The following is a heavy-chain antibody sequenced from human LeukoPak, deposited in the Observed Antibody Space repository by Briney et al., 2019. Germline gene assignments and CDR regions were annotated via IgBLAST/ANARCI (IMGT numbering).Heavy chain of an antibody. CDR3: ARGRYSSGWYEIDY. CDR2: IYTSGSI. J-gene: IGHJ4*02. V-gene: IGHV4-4*07. CDR1: GGSISSYY. D-gene: IGHD6-19*01. Sequence: SETLSLTCTLSGGSISSYYWRWIRQPAGKGLEWIGRIYTSGSINYNPSLKSRVTMSVDTSKNQFSLKLSSVTAADTAVYYCARGRYSSGWYEIDYWGQGTLVTVSS.